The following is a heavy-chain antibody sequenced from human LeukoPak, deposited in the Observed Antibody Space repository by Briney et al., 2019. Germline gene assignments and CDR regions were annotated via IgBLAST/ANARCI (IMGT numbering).Heavy chain of an antibody. J-gene: IGHJ4*02. CDR3: ARDLITGTTPYYFDY. CDR1: GFTFSSYS. CDR2: ISSSSSYI. V-gene: IGHV3-21*01. D-gene: IGHD1-7*01. Sequence: GGSLRLSCAASGFTFSSYSMNWVRQAPGKGLEWVSSISSSSSYIYYADSVKGRFTISRDNAKNSLYLQMNSLRAEDTAVYYCARDLITGTTPYYFDYWGQGTLVTVSS.